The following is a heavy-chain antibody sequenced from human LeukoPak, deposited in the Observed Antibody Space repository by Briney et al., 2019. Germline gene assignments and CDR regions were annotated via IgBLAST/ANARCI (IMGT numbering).Heavy chain of an antibody. Sequence: SETLSLTRTVSGFSMSTSFYYWAWIRQPPGKGLEWIGSISYTGITNDNPSLTSRVTISLDTSKSQFFLKVSSVTAADTAVYYCAKDRLLNCRGDCYIFDYWGQGTVVTVSS. CDR2: ISYTGIT. V-gene: IGHV4-39*07. CDR1: GFSMSTSFYY. D-gene: IGHD2-21*02. J-gene: IGHJ4*02. CDR3: AKDRLLNCRGDCYIFDY.